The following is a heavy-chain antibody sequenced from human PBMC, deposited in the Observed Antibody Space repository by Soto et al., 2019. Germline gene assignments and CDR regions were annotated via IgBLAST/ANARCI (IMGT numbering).Heavy chain of an antibody. D-gene: IGHD2-2*01. CDR2: ISPSSGYT. V-gene: IGHV1-18*01. Sequence: ASVKVSCKRFGYSYMKYGINWVRQAPAQGLEWLGWISPSSGYTHSARKFHGSLTLATDAAXSTAYMELWILMSADTALYYWAREASLLSHAAQHSLFGSWG. J-gene: IGHJ4*01. CDR3: AREASLLSHAAQHSLFGS. CDR1: GYSYMKYG.